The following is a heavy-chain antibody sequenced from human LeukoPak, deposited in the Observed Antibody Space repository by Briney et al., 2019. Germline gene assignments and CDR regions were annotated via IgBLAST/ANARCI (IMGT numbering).Heavy chain of an antibody. CDR2: INPNRGGT. CDR1: GYTFTGYY. CDR3: ASSYGSGSYYSENYNWFDP. D-gene: IGHD3-10*01. Sequence: ASVKVSCKASGYTFTGYYMHWVRQAPGQGLEWMGWINPNRGGTNYAQKFQGRVTMTRNTSISTAYMELSSLRSEDTAVYYCASSYGSGSYYSENYNWFDPWGQGTLVTVSS. J-gene: IGHJ5*02. V-gene: IGHV1-2*02.